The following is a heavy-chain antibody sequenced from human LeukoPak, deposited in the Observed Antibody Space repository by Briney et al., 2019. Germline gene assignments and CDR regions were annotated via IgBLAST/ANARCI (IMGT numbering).Heavy chain of an antibody. V-gene: IGHV3-30*18. D-gene: IGHD3-22*01. CDR1: GFTFSSYA. J-gene: IGHJ5*02. CDR3: AKIFHTDGYYLGEHLFDA. CDR2: ISYDGSNK. Sequence: PGGSLRLSCAASGFTFSSYAMPWVRQAPGKGLEWVAVISYDGSNKYYADSVKGQFTISRDNSKSTLYLQMNSLRAEDTAIYYCAKIFHTDGYYLGEHLFDAWGQGTLVTVSS.